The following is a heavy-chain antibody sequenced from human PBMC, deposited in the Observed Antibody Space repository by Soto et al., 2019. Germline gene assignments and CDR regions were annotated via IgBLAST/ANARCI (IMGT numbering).Heavy chain of an antibody. CDR1: GGSITNGDYY. J-gene: IGHJ6*02. V-gene: IGHV4-31*03. CDR3: ARGLARTIFSYCYYGLDF. D-gene: IGHD3-3*01. CDR2: IYYSGST. Sequence: SETLSLTCTVSGGSITNGDYYWSWIRQHSGKGLEWLGYIYYSGSTYYTPSLKNRVSISIDASRKQFSLNLTSVTAADTAVYYCARGLARTIFSYCYYGLDFWGQGTTVTVYS.